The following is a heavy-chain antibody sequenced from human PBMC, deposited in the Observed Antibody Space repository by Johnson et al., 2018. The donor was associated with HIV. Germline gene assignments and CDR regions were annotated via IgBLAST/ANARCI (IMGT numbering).Heavy chain of an antibody. V-gene: IGHV3-66*01. CDR2: IYSGGST. J-gene: IGHJ3*02. CDR3: ARDGPWLQSQRDAFDI. Sequence: VQLVESGGGVVQPGRSLRLSCAASGFTVSSNYMSWVRQAPGKGLEWVSVIYSGGSTYYADSVKGRFTISRDNSKNSLYLQMNSLRAEDTAVYYCARDGPWLQSQRDAFDIWGQGTMVTVSS. D-gene: IGHD5-24*01. CDR1: GFTVSSNY.